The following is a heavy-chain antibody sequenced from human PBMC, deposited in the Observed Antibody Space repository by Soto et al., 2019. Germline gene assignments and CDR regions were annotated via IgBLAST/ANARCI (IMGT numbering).Heavy chain of an antibody. V-gene: IGHV1-46*03. J-gene: IGHJ5*02. Sequence: QVQLVQSAAEVKKPGAAVKVSCKASGYPFITYFMHWVRQAPGQGLEWMGVINPSRGTTTYAQTFQDRVTMTRDTSASTVYMELSSLRSEDTAMYYCARSYISSSYWFAPWGQGTLVTVTS. CDR3: ARSYISSSYWFAP. CDR1: GYPFITYF. D-gene: IGHD6-6*01. CDR2: INPSRGTT.